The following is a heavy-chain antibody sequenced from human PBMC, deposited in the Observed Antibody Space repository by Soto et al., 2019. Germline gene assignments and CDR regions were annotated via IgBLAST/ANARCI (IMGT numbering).Heavy chain of an antibody. Sequence: ASVKVSCKASGYTFTSYAMHWVRQAPGQRLEWMGWINAGNGNTKYSQKFQGRVTITRDTSASTAYMELSSLRSEDTAVYYCARDGCSGGSCYSFPDYWGQGTLVTVSS. V-gene: IGHV1-3*01. J-gene: IGHJ4*02. CDR3: ARDGCSGGSCYSFPDY. CDR2: INAGNGNT. D-gene: IGHD2-15*01. CDR1: GYTFTSYA.